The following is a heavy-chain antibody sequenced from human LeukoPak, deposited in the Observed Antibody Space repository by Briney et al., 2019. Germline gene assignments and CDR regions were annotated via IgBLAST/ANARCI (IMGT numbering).Heavy chain of an antibody. CDR3: ARGGDIPTGSTYYDFWSGYYGNGNWFDP. CDR2: IYHSGST. J-gene: IGHJ5*02. CDR1: GYPISRGYH. Sequence: PSETLSLTRTVSGYPISRGYHWGWIRQPPGKGLEGIGRIYHSGSTYYNPSLKSGVTTSVDTSKTKFSLKLSSVTAADTAVYYCARGGDIPTGSTYYDFWSGYYGNGNWFDPWGQGTLVTVSS. D-gene: IGHD3-3*01. V-gene: IGHV4-38-2*02.